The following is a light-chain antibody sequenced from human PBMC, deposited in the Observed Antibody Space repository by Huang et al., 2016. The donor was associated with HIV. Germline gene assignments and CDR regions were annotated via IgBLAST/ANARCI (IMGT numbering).Light chain of an antibody. CDR1: QTVNTW. Sequence: IPLTQSPSTLSASVGDRVTITCRASQTVNTWLAWYQQKSGKAPQLLIYEASSLRSGVPSRFSGTGSGTEFTLTIDSLQPDDSASYFCQQYNNGLTFGGGTKVEIK. CDR3: QQYNNGLT. J-gene: IGKJ4*01. V-gene: IGKV1-5*01. CDR2: EAS.